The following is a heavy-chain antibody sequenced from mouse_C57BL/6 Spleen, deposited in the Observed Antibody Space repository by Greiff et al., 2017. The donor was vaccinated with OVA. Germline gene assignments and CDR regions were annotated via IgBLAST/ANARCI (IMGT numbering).Heavy chain of an antibody. J-gene: IGHJ1*03. CDR1: GFTFSDYY. CDR2: INYDGSST. Sequence: EVKLVESEGGLVQPGSSMKLSCTASGFTFSDYYMAWVRQVPEKGLEWVANINYDGSSTYYLDSLKGSFIISRDNAKNILYLQMSSRKSEDTSTDYCARDGHGPDGNFDFWGTGTTVTVSS. CDR3: ARDGHGPDGNFDF. V-gene: IGHV5-16*01. D-gene: IGHD2-3*01.